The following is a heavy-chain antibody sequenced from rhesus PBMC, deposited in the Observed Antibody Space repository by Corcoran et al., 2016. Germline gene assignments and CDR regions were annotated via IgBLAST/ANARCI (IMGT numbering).Heavy chain of an antibody. CDR3: ATLVGVPGSLDV. CDR2: IYDSSGTT. CDR1: GGSISSNF. Sequence: QVQLPESGPGLVKPSETLSLTCAVSGGSISSNFWSWIRQPPGKGLEWIGHIYDSSGTTSSNPSLTSRVTISTDTSKNQFSLKLSSVTAADTAVYYCATLVGVPGSLDVWGRGVLVTVSS. J-gene: IGHJ5-2*02. V-gene: IGHV4-147*01. D-gene: IGHD2-39*01.